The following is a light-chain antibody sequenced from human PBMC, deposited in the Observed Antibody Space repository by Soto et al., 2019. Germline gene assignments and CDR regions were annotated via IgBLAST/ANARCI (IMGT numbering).Light chain of an antibody. J-gene: IGLJ1*01. CDR2: GVK. CDR1: GRDIGAYDY. Sequence: QSALTQPASVSGSPGQSITISCTGSGRDIGAYDYVSWYQQHPGKAPKLLIYGVKNRPSGVSYRFSASKSAFTASLTISGLQAEDEAHYCCSSYTTSYFYVFGPGTKVTVL. CDR3: SSYTTSYFYV. V-gene: IGLV2-14*01.